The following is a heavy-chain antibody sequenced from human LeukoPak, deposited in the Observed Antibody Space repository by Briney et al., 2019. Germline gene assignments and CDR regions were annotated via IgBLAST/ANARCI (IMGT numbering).Heavy chain of an antibody. D-gene: IGHD5-18*01. CDR1: GGSISSSSYY. J-gene: IGHJ5*02. CDR3: ARDRIQLWSRLFKYNWFDP. CDR2: IYYSGST. Sequence: PSETLSLTCTVSGGSISSSSYYWGWIRQPPGKGLEWIGSIYYSGSTYYNPSLKSRVTISVDTSKNQFSLKLSPVTAADTAVYYCARDRIQLWSRLFKYNWFDPWGQGTLVTVSS. V-gene: IGHV4-39*07.